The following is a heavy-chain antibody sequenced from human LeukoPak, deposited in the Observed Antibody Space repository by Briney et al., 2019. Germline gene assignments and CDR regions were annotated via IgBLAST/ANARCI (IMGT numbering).Heavy chain of an antibody. CDR2: IWSDGTNR. D-gene: IGHD4-11*01. CDR1: GFIFNHYA. J-gene: IGHJ4*02. V-gene: IGHV3-33*01. CDR3: VRDAQRGFDYSNSLQY. Sequence: GTSLRLSCEASGFIFNHYALHWVRQAPHKGLEWVDVIWSDGTNRYYADSVKGRFSIFRDDSQKRVFLQMNSLRAEDTAVYYCVRDAQRGFDYSNSLQYWGQGALVTVSS.